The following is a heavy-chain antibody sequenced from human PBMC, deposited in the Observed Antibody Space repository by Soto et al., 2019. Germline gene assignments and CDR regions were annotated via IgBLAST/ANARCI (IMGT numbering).Heavy chain of an antibody. CDR2: IYYSGNT. Sequence: PSETLSLTCTVSGGSIRSGDYYWSWVRQNPRRGLEWIGNIYYSGNTYYNPSLKSRLTISVDTSKNQFSLNLSSVTAADTAVYYCARDRLMATAGTARHYFGLDVWGQGTTVTVSS. CDR3: ARDRLMATAGTARHYFGLDV. CDR1: GGSIRSGDYY. D-gene: IGHD5-18*01. V-gene: IGHV4-31*03. J-gene: IGHJ6*02.